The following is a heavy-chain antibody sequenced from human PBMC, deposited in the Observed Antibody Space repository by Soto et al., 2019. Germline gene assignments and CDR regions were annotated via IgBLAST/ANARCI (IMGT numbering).Heavy chain of an antibody. CDR3: ARGDSSSSEERNYSYYYGMDV. CDR1: GGTFSSYA. Sequence: QVQLVQSGAEVKKPGSSVKVSCKASGGTFSSYAISWVRQAPGQGLEWMGGIIPIFGTANYAQKFQGRVTITADESTSTAYMELSSLRSEDTAVYYCARGDSSSSEERNYSYYYGMDVWGKGTTVTVAS. CDR2: IIPIFGTA. J-gene: IGHJ6*04. D-gene: IGHD6-6*01. V-gene: IGHV1-69*01.